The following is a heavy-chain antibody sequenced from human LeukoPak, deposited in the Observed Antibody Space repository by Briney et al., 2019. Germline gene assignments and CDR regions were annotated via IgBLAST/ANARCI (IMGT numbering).Heavy chain of an antibody. CDR1: GFTFSRYW. V-gene: IGHV3-74*01. Sequence: GGSLRLSCAATGFTFSRYWMHWVRQAPGKGLVWVSRINSDASSTDYADSVKGRFTISRDNAKNTLYLQMNSLRAEDTAVYYCAKHTAVGDYFDYWGQGTLVTVSS. CDR2: INSDASST. CDR3: AKHTAVGDYFDY. D-gene: IGHD1-26*01. J-gene: IGHJ4*02.